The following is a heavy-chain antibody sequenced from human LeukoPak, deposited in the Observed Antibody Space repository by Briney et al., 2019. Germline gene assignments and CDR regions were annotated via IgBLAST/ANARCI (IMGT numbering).Heavy chain of an antibody. CDR2: ISSSGSTI. V-gene: IGHV3-48*03. CDR3: ARERRPHAFDI. J-gene: IGHJ3*02. Sequence: QPWGSLRLSCAASGFTFSSYEMSWIRQAPGKGLEWVSYISSSGSTIYYADSVKGRFTISRDNAKNSLYLQMNSPRAEDTAVYYCARERRPHAFDIWGQGTMVTVSS. CDR1: GFTFSSYE.